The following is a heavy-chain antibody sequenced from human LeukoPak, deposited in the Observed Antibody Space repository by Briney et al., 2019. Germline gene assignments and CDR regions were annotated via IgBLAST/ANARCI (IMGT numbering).Heavy chain of an antibody. Sequence: GGSLRLSCAASGVTFSSYSMNWVRQAPGKGLEWVSVIYSGGSTYYADSVKGRFTISRDNSKNTLYLQMNSLRAEDTAVYYCARDLAYGSGSYYLDYWGQGTLVTVSS. CDR1: GVTFSSYS. J-gene: IGHJ4*02. D-gene: IGHD3-10*01. CDR2: IYSGGST. CDR3: ARDLAYGSGSYYLDY. V-gene: IGHV3-66*01.